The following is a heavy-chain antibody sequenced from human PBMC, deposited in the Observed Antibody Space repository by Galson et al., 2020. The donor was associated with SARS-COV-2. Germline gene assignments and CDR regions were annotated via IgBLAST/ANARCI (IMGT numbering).Heavy chain of an antibody. J-gene: IGHJ4*02. D-gene: IGHD2-2*02. CDR1: AFTFSTYA. V-gene: IGHV3-23*01. CDR2: ISGSGGST. Sequence: GGSLRLSCAASAFTFSTYAMSWVRQAPGKGLEWVSAISGSGGSTYYADSVKGRFTISRDNSKNTLYLEMKSLRAEDTAVYFCARGPYCSGTICYTVCAFDYWGEGTLVTVSS. CDR3: ARGPYCSGTICYTVCAFDY.